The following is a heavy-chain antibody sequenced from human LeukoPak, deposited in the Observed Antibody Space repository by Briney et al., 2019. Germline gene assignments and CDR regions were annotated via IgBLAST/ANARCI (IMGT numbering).Heavy chain of an antibody. CDR1: GGTFSSYA. Sequence: ASVKVSCKASGGTFSSYAISWVRQAPGQGLEWMGGIIPIFGTANYAQKFQGRVTITADESTSTAYMELSSLRSEDTAVYYCAREGIVVVPAAHDRYYMDVWGKGTTVTVSS. V-gene: IGHV1-69*01. J-gene: IGHJ6*03. CDR2: IIPIFGTA. D-gene: IGHD2-2*01. CDR3: AREGIVVVPAAHDRYYMDV.